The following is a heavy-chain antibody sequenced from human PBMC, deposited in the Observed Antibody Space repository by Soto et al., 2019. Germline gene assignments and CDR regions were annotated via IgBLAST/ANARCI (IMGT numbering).Heavy chain of an antibody. CDR3: ASYDYVWGSYRANDAFDI. D-gene: IGHD3-16*02. J-gene: IGHJ3*02. V-gene: IGHV4-31*03. CDR2: IYYSGST. Sequence: KTSETLSLTCTVSGGSISSGGYYWSWIRQHPGKGLEWIGYIYYSGSTYYNPSLKSRVTISVDTSKNQFSLKLSSVTAADTAVYYCASYDYVWGSYRANDAFDIWGQGTMVTVSS. CDR1: GGSISSGGYY.